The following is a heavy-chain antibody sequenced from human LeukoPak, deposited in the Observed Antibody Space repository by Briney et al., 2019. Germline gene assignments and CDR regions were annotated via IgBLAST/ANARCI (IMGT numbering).Heavy chain of an antibody. Sequence: SETLSLTCAVYGGSFSGYWWSWIRQSPGKGLEWIGEINHSGSTNYNPSLKDRVTMSVDTSKNQFSLKVRFVTAADTAVYYCARGGPKCFSASHCFLHDQRGQATQINVSA. CDR1: GGSFSGYW. CDR3: ARGGPKCFSASHCFLHDQ. J-gene: IGHJ4*02. D-gene: IGHD3-10*01. CDR2: INHSGST. V-gene: IGHV4-34*01.